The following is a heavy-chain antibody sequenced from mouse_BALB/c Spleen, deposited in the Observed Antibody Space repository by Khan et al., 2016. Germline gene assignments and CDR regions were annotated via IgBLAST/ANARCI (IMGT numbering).Heavy chain of an antibody. CDR1: GYTFSSYW. CDR2: ILPGSGST. Sequence: QVQLKESGAELMKPGASVKISCKATGYTFSSYWIEWVKQRPGHGLEWIGEILPGSGSTNYNEKFKGKATFTADTSSNTAYMQLSSLTSEDSVVYYCASYYGSSYDYFDYWGQGTTLTVSS. J-gene: IGHJ2*01. CDR3: ASYYGSSYDYFDY. D-gene: IGHD1-1*01. V-gene: IGHV1-9*01.